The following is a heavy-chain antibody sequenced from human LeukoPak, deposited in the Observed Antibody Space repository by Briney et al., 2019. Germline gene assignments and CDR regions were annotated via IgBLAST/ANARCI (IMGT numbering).Heavy chain of an antibody. CDR3: ARGGSGSYVDYYYYMDV. Sequence: GGSLRLSCAASGFTFSSYSMNWARQAPGKGLEWVSYISYSSSTIYYADSVKGRFTISRDNAKNSLYLQMNSLRAGDTAVYYCARGGSGSYVDYYYYMDVWGKGTTVTISS. J-gene: IGHJ6*03. CDR1: GFTFSSYS. CDR2: ISYSSSTI. V-gene: IGHV3-48*01. D-gene: IGHD3-10*01.